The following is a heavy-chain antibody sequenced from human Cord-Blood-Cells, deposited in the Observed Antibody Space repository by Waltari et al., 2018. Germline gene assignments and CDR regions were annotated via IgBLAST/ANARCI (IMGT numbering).Heavy chain of an antibody. CDR3: ARFTTGTTFDY. CDR2: INHSGST. V-gene: IGHV4-34*01. Sequence: QVQLQQWGAGLLKPSETLSLTCAVHGGSFSGYYWCWIRQPPGKGLEWIGEINHSGSTNYNPSLKSRVTISVDTSKNQFSLKLSSVTAADTAVYYCARFTTGTTFDYWGQGTLVTVSS. D-gene: IGHD1-1*01. CDR1: GGSFSGYY. J-gene: IGHJ4*02.